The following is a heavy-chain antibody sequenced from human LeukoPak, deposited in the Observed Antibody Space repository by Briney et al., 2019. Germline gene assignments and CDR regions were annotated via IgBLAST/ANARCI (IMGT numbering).Heavy chain of an antibody. CDR2: VSGSGGST. CDR3: AKRMIRGVNHDAFDL. J-gene: IGHJ3*01. Sequence: PGGSLRLSCAASGFTFSKYGMSWVRQAPGKGLEWVSGVSGSGGSTYYADSVKGLSTISRDNSKNTLYLQMNSLRAEDTAVYYCAKRMIRGVNHDAFDLWGQGTMVTVSS. V-gene: IGHV3-23*01. CDR1: GFTFSKYG. D-gene: IGHD3-10*01.